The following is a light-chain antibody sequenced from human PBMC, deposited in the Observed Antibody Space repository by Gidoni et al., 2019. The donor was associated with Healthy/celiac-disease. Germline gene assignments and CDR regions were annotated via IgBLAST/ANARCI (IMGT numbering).Light chain of an antibody. J-gene: IGKJ1*01. V-gene: IGKV1-39*01. CDR2: AAS. CDR1: QSISSY. CDR3: QQSYSTPRWT. Sequence: DIQMTQSPSSLSESVGDRVTITCRASQSISSYLNWYLQKPGKAPKLLIYAASSLQSGVPSRFSVNGSGTDFTLTIRSLQPEDFATYYCQQSYSTPRWTFGQGTRVEIK.